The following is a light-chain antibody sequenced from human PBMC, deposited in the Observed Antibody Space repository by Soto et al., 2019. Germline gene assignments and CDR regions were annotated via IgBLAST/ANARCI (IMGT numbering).Light chain of an antibody. V-gene: IGKV1-13*02. CDR2: DAS. CDR1: QGISSA. J-gene: IGKJ3*01. CDR3: QQLDCYPFS. Sequence: AIQLTQSPSSLSAYVGDSVSITCRASQGISSALAWYQQKPGRAPKLLIYDASSLEGGVPSRFSGSRSETEFPLPVSRLQSEDFWTYYCQQLDCYPFSFGHGTKVDI.